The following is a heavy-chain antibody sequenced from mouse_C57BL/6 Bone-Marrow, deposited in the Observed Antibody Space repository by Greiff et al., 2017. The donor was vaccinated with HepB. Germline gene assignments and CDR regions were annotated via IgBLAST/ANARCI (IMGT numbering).Heavy chain of an antibody. Sequence: EVQRVESGPGLVKPSQSLSLTCSVTGYSITSGYYWNWIRQFPGNKLEWMGYISYDGSNNYNPSLKNRISITRETSKNQFFLKLNPVTTEDTATYYCARGGSSSLYAMDYWGQGTSVTVSS. CDR2: ISYDGSN. CDR3: ARGGSSSLYAMDY. D-gene: IGHD1-1*01. J-gene: IGHJ4*01. CDR1: GYSITSGYY. V-gene: IGHV3-6*01.